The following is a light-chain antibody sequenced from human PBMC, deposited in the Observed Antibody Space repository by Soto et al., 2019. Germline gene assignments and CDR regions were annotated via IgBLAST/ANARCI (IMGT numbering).Light chain of an antibody. CDR1: SSDVGGYNY. CDR3: SSYTSSSTLV. J-gene: IGLJ1*01. V-gene: IGLV2-14*01. CDR2: EVS. Sequence: QSALTQPASVSGSPGQSITISCTGTSSDVGGYNYVSWYQQHPGKAPKLMIYEVSSRPSGVSNRFSGSKSGNMASLTISGLQAEDEADYYCSSYTSSSTLVFGTGTKLTVL.